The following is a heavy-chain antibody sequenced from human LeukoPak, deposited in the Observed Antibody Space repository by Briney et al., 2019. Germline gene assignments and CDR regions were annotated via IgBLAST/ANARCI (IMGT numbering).Heavy chain of an antibody. CDR2: ITGSSSYI. CDR3: AKHNAYYYYYMDV. D-gene: IGHD5-24*01. Sequence: PGGSLRLSCAASGFTFSTYSMNWVRQAPGKGLEWVSSITGSSSYIYYADSVKGRFTISRDNANNSLYLQMNSLRAEDTAVYYCAKHNAYYYYYMDVWGKGTTVTISS. V-gene: IGHV3-21*04. J-gene: IGHJ6*03. CDR1: GFTFSTYS.